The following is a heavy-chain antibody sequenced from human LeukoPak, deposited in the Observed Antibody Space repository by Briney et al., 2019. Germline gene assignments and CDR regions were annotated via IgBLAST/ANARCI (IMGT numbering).Heavy chain of an antibody. V-gene: IGHV4-59*12. CDR1: GGSISSYY. CDR2: IYYSGST. CDR3: ARLSLKVLEWSPTKGKETHYFDY. Sequence: KPSETLSLTCTVSGGSISSYYWSWIRQPPGKGLEWIGYIYYSGSTNYNPSLKSRVTILEDKSKNQFSLKLSSVTAADTAVYYCARLSLKVLEWSPTKGKETHYFDYWGQGTLVTVSS. J-gene: IGHJ4*02. D-gene: IGHD3-3*01.